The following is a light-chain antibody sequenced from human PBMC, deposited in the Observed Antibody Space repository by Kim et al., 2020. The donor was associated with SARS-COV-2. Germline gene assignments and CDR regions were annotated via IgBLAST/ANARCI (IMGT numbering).Light chain of an antibody. CDR3: EVWDTGSDHWV. J-gene: IGLJ3*02. CDR1: DLGSKS. Sequence: APEKTARRTCGGDDLGSKSVHWYQQKPGQAPVLVIFYDSDRPSGIPERLSGSHSGNTATLTISRVEAGDEADYYCEVWDTGSDHWVFGGGTQLTVL. CDR2: YDS. V-gene: IGLV3-21*04.